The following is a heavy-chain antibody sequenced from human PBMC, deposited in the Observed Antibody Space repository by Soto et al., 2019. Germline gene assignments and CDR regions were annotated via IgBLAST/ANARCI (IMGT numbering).Heavy chain of an antibody. CDR2: ISGSGGST. J-gene: IGHJ4*02. Sequence: GGSLRLSCAASGFTFSSYAMSWVRQAPGKGLEWVSAISGSGGSTYYADSVKGRFTISRDNSKNTLYLQMNSLRAEDTAVYYSAKDLGEDYGDYVGNYWGQGTLVTVSS. CDR1: GFTFSSYA. CDR3: AKDLGEDYGDYVGNY. V-gene: IGHV3-23*01. D-gene: IGHD4-17*01.